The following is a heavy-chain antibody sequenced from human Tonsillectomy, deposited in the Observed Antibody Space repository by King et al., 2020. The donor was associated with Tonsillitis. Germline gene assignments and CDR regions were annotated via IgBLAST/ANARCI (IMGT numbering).Heavy chain of an antibody. CDR2: ISVYNGNT. Sequence: VQLVESGAEVKKPGASVKVSCKASGYTFTNYGISWVRQAPGQGLEWMGWISVYNGNTNYAQKLQGRVTMTTDTSTSTAYMELRSLRSDDRAVYYCARARLLSGYRRYAFDVWGQGTVVTVSS. D-gene: IGHD3-3*01. J-gene: IGHJ3*01. CDR3: ARARLLSGYRRYAFDV. CDR1: GYTFTNYG. V-gene: IGHV1-18*01.